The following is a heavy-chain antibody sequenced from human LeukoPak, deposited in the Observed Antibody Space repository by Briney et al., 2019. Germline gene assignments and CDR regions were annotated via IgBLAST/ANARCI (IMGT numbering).Heavy chain of an antibody. D-gene: IGHD6-13*01. J-gene: IGHJ4*02. CDR3: ARDLEAANTYYFDY. CDR2: ISSAGTT. V-gene: IGHV3-66*01. Sequence: PRGSPRLSCAASGFTVSSSYMSWVRQAPGKGLEWVSIISSAGTTYYADSVKGRFTISRDNSKNTVYLQVNSLRDEDTAVYYCARDLEAANTYYFDYWGQGNMVTVSS. CDR1: GFTVSSSY.